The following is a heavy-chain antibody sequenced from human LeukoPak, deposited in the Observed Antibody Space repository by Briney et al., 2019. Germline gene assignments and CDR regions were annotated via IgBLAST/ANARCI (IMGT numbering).Heavy chain of an antibody. Sequence: GGSLRLSCAASGFTFSSYAMSWVRQAPGKGLEWVSAISGSGGSTYYADSVKGRFTISRDNSKNTLYLQMNSLRAEDTAVYYCAKALRGDVLRFLEWLLYFDYWGQGTLVTVSS. V-gene: IGHV3-23*01. CDR2: ISGSGGST. D-gene: IGHD3-3*01. CDR1: GFTFSSYA. J-gene: IGHJ4*02. CDR3: AKALRGDVLRFLEWLLYFDY.